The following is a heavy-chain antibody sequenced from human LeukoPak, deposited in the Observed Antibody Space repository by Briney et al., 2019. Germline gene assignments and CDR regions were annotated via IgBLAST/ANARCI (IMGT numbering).Heavy chain of an antibody. J-gene: IGHJ6*02. V-gene: IGHV3-53*01. Sequence: GGSLRLSCAASGFTVSSNYMSWVRQAPGKGLEWVSVIYSGGSTYYADSVKGRFTISRDNSKNTLYLQMNSLRAEDTAVYYCGRYYYGSGSGLDVWGQGTTVTVS. D-gene: IGHD3-10*01. CDR2: IYSGGST. CDR3: GRYYYGSGSGLDV. CDR1: GFTVSSNY.